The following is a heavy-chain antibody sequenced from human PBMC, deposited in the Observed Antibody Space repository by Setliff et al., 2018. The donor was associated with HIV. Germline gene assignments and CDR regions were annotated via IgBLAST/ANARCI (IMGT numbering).Heavy chain of an antibody. CDR1: GFSFSSYT. CDR3: TRVREVPAAIPDYYYYMDV. Sequence: PGGSLRLSCAASGFSFSSYTMTWVRQAPGKGLEWLGRIRSNVDGGITEYAASVRGRFTVSRDDSRKTVYLQMNSLRAEDTAVYYCTRVREVPAAIPDYYYYMDVWGKGTTVTVSS. V-gene: IGHV3-15*05. D-gene: IGHD2-2*02. J-gene: IGHJ6*03. CDR2: IRSNVDGGIT.